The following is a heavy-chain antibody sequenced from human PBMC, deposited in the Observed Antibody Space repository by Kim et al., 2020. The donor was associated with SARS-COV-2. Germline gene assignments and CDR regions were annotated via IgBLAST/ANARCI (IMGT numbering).Heavy chain of an antibody. CDR3: ARVPSRGAKRGGGYYFDY. CDR2: INHSGST. J-gene: IGHJ4*02. Sequence: SETLSLTCAVYGGSFSGYYWSWIRQPPGKGLEWIGEINHSGSTNYNPSLKSRVTISVDTSKNQFSLKLSSVTAADTAVYYCARVPSRGAKRGGGYYFDYWGQGTLVTVSS. CDR1: GGSFSGYY. V-gene: IGHV4-34*01. D-gene: IGHD3-10*01.